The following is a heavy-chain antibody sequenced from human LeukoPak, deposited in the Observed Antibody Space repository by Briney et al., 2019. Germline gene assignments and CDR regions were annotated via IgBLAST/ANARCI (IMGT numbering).Heavy chain of an antibody. J-gene: IGHJ6*03. CDR3: ARGFPENYDILTGYSPDYYYYYMDV. CDR1: GYTFTGYY. D-gene: IGHD3-9*01. CDR2: INPNSGGT. V-gene: IGHV1-2*06. Sequence: ASVKDSCKASGYTFTGYYMHWVRQAPGQGLEWMGRINPNSGGTNYAQKFQGRVTMTRDTSISTAYMELSRLRSDDTAVYYCARGFPENYDILTGYSPDYYYYYMDVWGKGTTVTVSS.